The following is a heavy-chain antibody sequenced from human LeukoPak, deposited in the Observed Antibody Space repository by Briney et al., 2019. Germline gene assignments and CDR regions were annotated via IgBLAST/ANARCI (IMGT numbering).Heavy chain of an antibody. CDR2: ISGSGGST. CDR3: AKDMRRVDY. J-gene: IGHJ4*02. V-gene: IGHV3-23*01. Sequence: QTGGSLSLSCAASGLTLSSYAMSWVRQAPGKGLAWVSAISGSGGSTYYADSVKGRFTISRDNSKNTLYLQMNSLRAEDTAVYYCAKDMRRVDYWGQGTLVTVSS. D-gene: IGHD3-16*01. CDR1: GLTLSSYA.